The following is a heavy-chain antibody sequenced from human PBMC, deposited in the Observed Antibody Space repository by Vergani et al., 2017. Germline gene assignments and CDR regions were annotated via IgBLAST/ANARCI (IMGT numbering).Heavy chain of an antibody. CDR2: IYTSGST. CDR1: GGSFSGYY. V-gene: IGHV4-34*01. CDR3: ARVDTVTTYWYFDL. D-gene: IGHD4-17*01. J-gene: IGHJ2*01. Sequence: QVQLQQWGAGLLKPSETLPLTCAVYGGSFSGYYWSWIRQPPGKGLEWIGYIYTSGSTNYNPSLKSRVTISVDTSKNQFSLKLSSVTAADTAVYYCARVDTVTTYWYFDLWGRGTLVTVSS.